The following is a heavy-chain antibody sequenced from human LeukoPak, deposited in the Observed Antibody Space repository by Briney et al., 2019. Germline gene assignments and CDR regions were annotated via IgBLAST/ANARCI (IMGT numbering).Heavy chain of an antibody. D-gene: IGHD3-22*01. V-gene: IGHV4-59*01. CDR2: IYYSGST. Sequence: SETLSLTCTVSGGSISSYYWSWIRQPPGKGLEWIGYIYYSGSTNYNPSLKSRVTISVDTSKNQFSLKLSSVTAADTAVYYCARWYYYDSSGRNWFDPWGQGTLVTVSS. J-gene: IGHJ5*02. CDR3: ARWYYYDSSGRNWFDP. CDR1: GGSISSYY.